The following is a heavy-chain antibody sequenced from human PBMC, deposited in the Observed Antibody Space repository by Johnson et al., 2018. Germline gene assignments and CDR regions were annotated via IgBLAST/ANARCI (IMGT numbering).Heavy chain of an antibody. CDR3: ARASSYYYDSSGYSASTTEYFQH. CDR2: IYYSGSP. Sequence: QVQLQESGPGLVKPSETXSLTCTVSGGSISSYYWSWIRQPPGKGLEWSGYIYYSGSPKYNPYIKSRVTNTVDTSKNQFSLKLSSVTAAEAAVDYCARASSYYYDSSGYSASTTEYFQHWGQGSLVTVSS. D-gene: IGHD3-22*01. J-gene: IGHJ1*01. CDR1: GGSISSYY. V-gene: IGHV4-59*01.